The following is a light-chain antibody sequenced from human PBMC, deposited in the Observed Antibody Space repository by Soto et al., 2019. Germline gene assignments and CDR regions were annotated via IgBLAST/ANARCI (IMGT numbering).Light chain of an antibody. J-gene: IGLJ2*01. CDR2: RNN. Sequence: QSVLTQPPSASGTPGQRVTISCSGSSSNIGSNYVYWYQQLPETAPKLLIYRNNQRPSGVPDRFSGSKSGTSASLAIRGLRSEDEADYYCAAWDASLSGRGVFGGGTKLTV. V-gene: IGLV1-47*01. CDR3: AAWDASLSGRGV. CDR1: SSNIGSNY.